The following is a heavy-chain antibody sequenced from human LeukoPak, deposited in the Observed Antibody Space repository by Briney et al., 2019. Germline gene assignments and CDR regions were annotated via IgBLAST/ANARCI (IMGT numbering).Heavy chain of an antibody. CDR3: ARDRLGPSFSVSHFDL. V-gene: IGHV3-20*04. Sequence: PGGSLRLSCATSGFTFVDYGLSWVRRAPGKGLEWLCAINYNGAITDYADSVKGRFPISGDNAKNSLYLRMDSLRAEDTALYYCARDRLGPSFSVSHFDLWGQGTLVTVSS. D-gene: IGHD3-3*02. CDR1: GFTFVDYG. J-gene: IGHJ4*02. CDR2: INYNGAIT.